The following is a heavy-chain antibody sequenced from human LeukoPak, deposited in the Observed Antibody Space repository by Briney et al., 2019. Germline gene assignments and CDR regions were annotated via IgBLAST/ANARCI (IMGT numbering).Heavy chain of an antibody. V-gene: IGHV3-74*01. J-gene: IGHJ4*02. CDR3: AGGYSYSLCFDY. Sequence: GSLRLSCAASGFTFSSYWMHWVRQAPGKGLVWVSRINSDGSSTSYADSVKGRFTISRDNAKNTLYLQMNSLRVEGTAVYYCAGGYSYSLCFDYWGQGTLVTVSS. D-gene: IGHD5-18*01. CDR2: INSDGSST. CDR1: GFTFSSYW.